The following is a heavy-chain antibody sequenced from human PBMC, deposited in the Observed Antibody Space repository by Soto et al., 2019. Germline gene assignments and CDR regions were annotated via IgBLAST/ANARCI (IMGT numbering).Heavy chain of an antibody. CDR3: ARSGQLGKIEYNWFDP. D-gene: IGHD6-6*01. J-gene: IGHJ5*02. CDR1: GYSFTSYW. Sequence: PGESLKISCKGSGYSFTSYWIGWVRQMPGKGLEWMGIIYPGDSDTRYSPSFQGQVTISADKSISTAYLQWSSLKASDTAMYYCARSGQLGKIEYNWFDPWGQGTLVTVSS. CDR2: IYPGDSDT. V-gene: IGHV5-51*01.